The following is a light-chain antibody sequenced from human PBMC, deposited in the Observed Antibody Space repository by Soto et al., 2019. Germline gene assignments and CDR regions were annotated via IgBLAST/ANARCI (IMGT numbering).Light chain of an antibody. CDR2: GAS. CDR1: QSVRSN. CDR3: QQYGSSPPTWT. V-gene: IGKV3D-15*01. J-gene: IGKJ1*01. Sequence: EIVMTQSPATLSVSPGERATLSCRASQSVRSNLAWYQQKPGQAPRLLIYGASNRATGIPSRFSGSGSGTDFTLNISSLEPEDFAVYYCQQYGSSPPTWTFGQGPKVDIK.